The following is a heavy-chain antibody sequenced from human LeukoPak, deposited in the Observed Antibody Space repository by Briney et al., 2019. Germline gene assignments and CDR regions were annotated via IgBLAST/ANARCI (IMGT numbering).Heavy chain of an antibody. J-gene: IGHJ5*02. Sequence: PGGSLRLSCAASGVTLSTYAMSWARQAPGKGLEWVSGISSSGSGDNTYYADSVKGRFTISRDNAKNSLYLQMNSLRAEDTALYYCAKEEFATSGFSSGWGKKPYNWFDPWGQGTLVTVSS. D-gene: IGHD3-16*01. CDR1: GVTLSTYA. CDR3: AKEEFATSGFSSGWGKKPYNWFDP. CDR2: ISSSGSGDNT. V-gene: IGHV3-23*01.